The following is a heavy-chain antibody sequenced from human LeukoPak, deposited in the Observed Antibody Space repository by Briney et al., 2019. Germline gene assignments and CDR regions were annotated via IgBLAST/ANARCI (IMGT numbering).Heavy chain of an antibody. CDR3: ARQGVVGSGYYRDFDY. D-gene: IGHD3-22*01. Sequence: ASVKVSCKASGYIFTRYGIDWVRQAPGQGLEWMGWISAYNGQTDYAQTPQGRVTMTRDTSTSTAYMELKSLTSDDTAVYYCARQGVVGSGYYRDFDYWGQGTLVTVSS. V-gene: IGHV1-18*01. CDR1: GYIFTRYG. CDR2: ISAYNGQT. J-gene: IGHJ4*02.